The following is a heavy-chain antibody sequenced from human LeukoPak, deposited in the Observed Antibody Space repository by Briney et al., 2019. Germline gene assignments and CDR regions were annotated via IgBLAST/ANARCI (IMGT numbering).Heavy chain of an antibody. CDR1: GGSFSGYY. V-gene: IGHV4-34*01. CDR2: INHSGST. J-gene: IGHJ4*02. Sequence: PSETLSLTCAVYGGSFSGYYWSWIRQPPGKGLEWIGEINHSGSTNYNPSLKSRVTISVDTSKNQFSLKLSSVTAADTAVYYCAGGHYDYVWGSYRYYFDYWGQGTLVTVSS. CDR3: AGGHYDYVWGSYRYYFDY. D-gene: IGHD3-16*02.